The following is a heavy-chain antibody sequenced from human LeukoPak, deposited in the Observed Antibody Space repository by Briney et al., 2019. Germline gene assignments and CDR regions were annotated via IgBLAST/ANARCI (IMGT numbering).Heavy chain of an antibody. Sequence: GGSLRLSCAASGFTFSSYAMSWVRQAPGKGLEWVSAISGSGGSTYYADSVKGRFTIYRDNSNNTLNLQMNSLRAEDTAVYYCAKHLSLRDYFDYWGQGTLVTVSS. CDR1: GFTFSSYA. CDR2: ISGSGGST. J-gene: IGHJ4*02. CDR3: AKHLSLRDYFDY. V-gene: IGHV3-23*01. D-gene: IGHD1-26*01.